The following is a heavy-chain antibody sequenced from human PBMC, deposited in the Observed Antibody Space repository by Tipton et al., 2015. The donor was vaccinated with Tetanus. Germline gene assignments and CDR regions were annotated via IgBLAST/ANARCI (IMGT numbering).Heavy chain of an antibody. CDR2: LNPKSGSA. Sequence: QLVQSGAEVKKPGASVKVSCKASGYTFTSYGLNWVRKAAGRGFEWMEWLNPKSGSAAYAPRFQGRVTMTTNTSITTAFMEVASLTYEDTAVYYCASGSSIRHGLDVWGHGTSVTVSS. D-gene: IGHD2-2*01. CDR1: GYTFTSYG. CDR3: ASGSSIRHGLDV. V-gene: IGHV1-8*02. J-gene: IGHJ6*02.